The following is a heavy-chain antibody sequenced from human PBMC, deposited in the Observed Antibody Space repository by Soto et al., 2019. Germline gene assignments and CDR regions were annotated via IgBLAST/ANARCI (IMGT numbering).Heavy chain of an antibody. V-gene: IGHV4-34*01. CDR1: GGSFSGYY. Sequence: SETLSLTCAVYGGSFSGYYWSWIRQPPGKGLEWIGEINHSGSTNYNPSLKSRVTISVDTSKNQFSLKLSSVTAADTAVYYCARSTTTPSWPGYYDYIWGSYRYFDYWGQGTLVTVSS. D-gene: IGHD3-16*02. CDR2: INHSGST. J-gene: IGHJ4*02. CDR3: ARSTTTPSWPGYYDYIWGSYRYFDY.